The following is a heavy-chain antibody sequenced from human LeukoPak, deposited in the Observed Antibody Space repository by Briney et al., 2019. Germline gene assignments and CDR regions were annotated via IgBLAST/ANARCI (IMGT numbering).Heavy chain of an antibody. CDR1: GGSISSYY. V-gene: IGHV4-59*08. J-gene: IGHJ4*02. CDR3: AGQRLYSSGWYIFDY. Sequence: PSETLSLTCTVSGGSISSYYWSWIRQPPGKGLEWIGDIYYSGSTNYNPSLKSRVTISVDTSKNQFSLKLSSVTAADTAVYYCAGQRLYSSGWYIFDYWGQGTLVTVSS. D-gene: IGHD6-19*01. CDR2: IYYSGST.